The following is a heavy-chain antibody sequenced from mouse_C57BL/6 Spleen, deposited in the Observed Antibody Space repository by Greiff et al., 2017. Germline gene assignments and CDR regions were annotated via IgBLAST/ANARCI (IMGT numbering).Heavy chain of an antibody. J-gene: IGHJ3*01. CDR2: ISYDGSN. V-gene: IGHV3-6*01. CDR1: GYSITSCYY. CDR3: ARDGSSPFAY. D-gene: IGHD1-1*01. Sequence: EVQLQESGPGLVKPSQSLSLSCSVTGYSITSCYYWNWIRQSPGNKLEWMGYISYDGSNNYNPSFKNRISITRDTSKNQLFLKLNSVTTEDTATCDCARDGSSPFAYWGQGTLVTVSA.